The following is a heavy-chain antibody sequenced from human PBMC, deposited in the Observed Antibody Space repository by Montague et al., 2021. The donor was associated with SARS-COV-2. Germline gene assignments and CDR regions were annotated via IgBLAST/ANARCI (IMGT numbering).Heavy chain of an antibody. J-gene: IGHJ3*01. Sequence: SLRLSCAASGFTFSSYSVNWVRQAPGKGLEWISYISSSTNIIYCADSVKGRFTISRDNARNSLYLQMNSLRVDDTAVYYCAKDLVLRAARPDALDVWGQGTVVTVPS. CDR2: ISSSTNII. CDR1: GFTFSSYS. V-gene: IGHV3-48*04. D-gene: IGHD6-6*01. CDR3: AKDLVLRAARPDALDV.